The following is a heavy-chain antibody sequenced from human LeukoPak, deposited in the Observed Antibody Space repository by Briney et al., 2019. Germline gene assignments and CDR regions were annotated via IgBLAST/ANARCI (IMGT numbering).Heavy chain of an antibody. CDR3: ASGGRRSSSWYRAGY. CDR2: INHSGST. J-gene: IGHJ4*02. CDR1: GGSFSGYY. Sequence: SETLSLTCAVYGGSFSGYYWSWIRQPPGKGLEWIGEINHSGSTSYNPSLKSRVTISVDTSKNQFSLKLSSVTAADTAVYYCASGGRRSSSWYRAGYWGQGTLVTVSS. D-gene: IGHD6-13*01. V-gene: IGHV4-34*01.